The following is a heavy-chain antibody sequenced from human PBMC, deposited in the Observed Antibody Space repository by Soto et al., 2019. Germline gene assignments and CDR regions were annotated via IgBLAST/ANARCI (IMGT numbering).Heavy chain of an antibody. CDR1: GGSITSSY. CDR3: GRESGETWDYEAY. Sequence: SETLSLTCTVSGGSITSSYWSWIRRPPGKGLEWIAYIYDTGISGYTPSTSYNPSLKSRVTMSVDTSKSQFSLKLTSVTAADTAVYYCGRESGETWDYEAYWGQGTPVTVSS. CDR2: IYDTGISGYTPST. V-gene: IGHV4-59*01. D-gene: IGHD1-7*01. J-gene: IGHJ4*02.